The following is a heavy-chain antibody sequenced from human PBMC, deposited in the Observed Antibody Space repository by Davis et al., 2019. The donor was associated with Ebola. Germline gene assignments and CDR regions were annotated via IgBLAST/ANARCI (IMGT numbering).Heavy chain of an antibody. CDR1: GFTFSSYG. D-gene: IGHD1-1*01. Sequence: GESLKISCAASGFTFSSYGMHWVRQAPGKGLEWVTFISYDGSNKYYADSVKGRFTISRDNAKNTLYLQMNSLRVEDTAVYYCARTDNLDYWGQGTLVTVSS. CDR2: ISYDGSNK. CDR3: ARTDNLDY. J-gene: IGHJ4*02. V-gene: IGHV3-30*03.